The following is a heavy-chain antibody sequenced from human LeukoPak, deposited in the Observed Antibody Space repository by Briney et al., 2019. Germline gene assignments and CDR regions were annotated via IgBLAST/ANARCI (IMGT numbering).Heavy chain of an antibody. D-gene: IGHD6-13*01. V-gene: IGHV3-21*01. CDR1: GFTFSTYS. J-gene: IGHJ4*02. CDR2: ISSSSSYI. CDR3: AGNLAAGTIYAD. Sequence: GGSLRLSCAASGFTFSTYSMNWVRQAPGKGLEWVSSISSSSSYIYYTDSVKGPFTISTYNAKNSLYLQMNSLRAEDTAVYYCAGNLAAGTIYADWGQGTLVTVSS.